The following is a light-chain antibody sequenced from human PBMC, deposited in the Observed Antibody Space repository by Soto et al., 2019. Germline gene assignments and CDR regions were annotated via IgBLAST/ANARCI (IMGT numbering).Light chain of an antibody. Sequence: EIVLTQXXXTXXLXPXEGATLSCRASQSVYSTYLAWYQQKPGQAPRLLIYGASSRATGIPDRFSGSGSGTDFTLTISRVEPEDFAVYYCQQYGSLPITFGQGTRLEI. CDR3: QQYGSLPIT. V-gene: IGKV3-20*01. J-gene: IGKJ5*01. CDR1: QSVYSTY. CDR2: GAS.